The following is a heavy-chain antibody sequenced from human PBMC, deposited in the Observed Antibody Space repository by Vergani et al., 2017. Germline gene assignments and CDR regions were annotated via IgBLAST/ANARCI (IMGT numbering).Heavy chain of an antibody. V-gene: IGHV4-30-4*01. CDR2: IDYSGST. D-gene: IGHD2-2*01. CDR1: GGSISSGDYY. J-gene: IGHJ6*03. CDR3: ARDPGYCSSTSCYDHYYYYMDV. Sequence: QVQLQESGPGLVKPSQTLSLTCTVSGGSISSGDYYWSWIRQPPGKGLEWIWYIDYSGSTYYNPSLKSRVTISVDTSKNQFSLKLSSVTAADTAVYYCARDPGYCSSTSCYDHYYYYMDVWGKGTTVTVSS.